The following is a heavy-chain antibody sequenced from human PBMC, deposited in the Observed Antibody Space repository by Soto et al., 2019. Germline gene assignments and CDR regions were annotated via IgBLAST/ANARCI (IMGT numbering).Heavy chain of an antibody. CDR1: GYTFTSYG. CDR2: ISAYNGNT. D-gene: IGHD3-9*01. Sequence: GASVKVSCKASGYTFTSYGISWVRQAPGQGLEWMGWISAYNGNTNYAQKLQGRVTMTTDTSTSTAYLELRSLRSDDTAVYYRARVEYLFGPPPFNYWHKGTRVTVCS. V-gene: IGHV1-18*01. CDR3: ARVEYLFGPPPFNY. J-gene: IGHJ4*02.